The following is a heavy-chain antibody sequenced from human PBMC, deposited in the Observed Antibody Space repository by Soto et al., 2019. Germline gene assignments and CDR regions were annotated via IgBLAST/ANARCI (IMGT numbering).Heavy chain of an antibody. CDR1: GYTFTGYY. D-gene: IGHD3-22*01. CDR3: ARDDHPYYYDSSGYDY. CDR2: IDAGNGNT. Sequence: ASVKVSCKASGYTFTGYYMHWVRQAPGQGLEWMGWIDAGNGNTKYSQKFQGRVTITRDTSASTAYMELSSLRSEDTAVYYCARDDHPYYYDSSGYDYWGQGTLVTVSS. V-gene: IGHV1-3*01. J-gene: IGHJ4*02.